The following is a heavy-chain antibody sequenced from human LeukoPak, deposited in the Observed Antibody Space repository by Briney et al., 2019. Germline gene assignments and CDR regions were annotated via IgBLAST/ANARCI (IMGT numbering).Heavy chain of an antibody. CDR3: AKDGIRIAASGLLDN. CDR2: ISGSGGST. J-gene: IGHJ4*02. Sequence: PGRSLRLSCAASGFTFSSYAMSWVRQAPGKGLEWVSAISGSGGSTYYADSVKGRFTISRDNSKNTLYLQVNSLRAEDTAVYYCAKDGIRIAASGLLDNWGQGTLVTVSS. CDR1: GFTFSSYA. D-gene: IGHD6-13*01. V-gene: IGHV3-23*01.